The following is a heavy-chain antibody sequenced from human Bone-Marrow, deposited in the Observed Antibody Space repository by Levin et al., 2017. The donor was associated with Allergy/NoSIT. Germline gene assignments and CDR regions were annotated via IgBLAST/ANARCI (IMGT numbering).Heavy chain of an antibody. V-gene: IGHV3-48*01. CDR3: ARDYLFYSDSRYYSGLDV. D-gene: IGHD3-22*01. Sequence: SGGSLRLSCASTGFTFTSFGMNWVRQAPGKGLEWISYISSSGSAIYYADSVQGRFTISRDNAKKSLYLHMDSLRAEDTAVYYCARDYLFYSDSRYYSGLDVWGQGTTVTVSS. CDR2: ISSSGSAI. J-gene: IGHJ6*02. CDR1: GFTFTSFG.